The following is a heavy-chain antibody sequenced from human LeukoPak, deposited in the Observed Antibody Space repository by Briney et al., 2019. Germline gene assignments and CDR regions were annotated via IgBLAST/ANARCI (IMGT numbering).Heavy chain of an antibody. CDR2: ISYDAAKK. CDR1: GFTFSNYA. V-gene: IGHV3-30-3*01. D-gene: IGHD5-24*01. Sequence: GGSQRLSCEASGFTFSNYAIHWARQAPGKGLEWVAVISYDAAKKYFADSVEGRFTISRDNSKNMLYLQMNSLRAEDTAVYYCAKGEYNYYMDVWGKGTTVTVSS. J-gene: IGHJ6*03. CDR3: AKGEYNYYMDV.